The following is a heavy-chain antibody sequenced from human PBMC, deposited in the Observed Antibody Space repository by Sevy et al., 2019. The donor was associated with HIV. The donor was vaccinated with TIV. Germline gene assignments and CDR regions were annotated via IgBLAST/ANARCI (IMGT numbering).Heavy chain of an antibody. J-gene: IGHJ4*02. CDR1: GFTFSNYW. CDR3: AREQIPESKTDYFDS. Sequence: GGSLRLSCAASGFTFSNYWMSWVRQAPGKGLECVANINQDGSEKYYLDSVKGRFIVSRDNAKNSLYLQMNSLRAEDSAVYYSAREQIPESKTDYFDSWGQGTLVTVSS. D-gene: IGHD2-2*02. CDR2: INQDGSEK. V-gene: IGHV3-7*01.